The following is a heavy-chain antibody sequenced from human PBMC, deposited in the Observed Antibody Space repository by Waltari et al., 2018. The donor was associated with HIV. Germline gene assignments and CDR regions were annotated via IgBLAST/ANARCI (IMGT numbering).Heavy chain of an antibody. CDR3: ALYGDSSVHAFDI. D-gene: IGHD4-17*01. CDR2: IYYSGST. Sequence: QVQLQESGPGLVKPSQNLSRTCTVSGGSISSGGYYWSWIRQHPGKGLEWIGYIYYSGSTYYNPSLKSRVTISVDTSKNQFSLKLSSVTAADTAVYYCALYGDSSVHAFDIWGQGTMVTVSS. CDR1: GGSISSGGYY. V-gene: IGHV4-31*03. J-gene: IGHJ3*02.